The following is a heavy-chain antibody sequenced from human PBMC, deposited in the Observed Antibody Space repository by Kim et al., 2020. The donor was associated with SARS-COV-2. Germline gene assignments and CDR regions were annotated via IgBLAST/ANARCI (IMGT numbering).Heavy chain of an antibody. CDR2: IYYSGST. D-gene: IGHD6-13*01. Sequence: SETLSLTCTVSGGSIGSGGYYWSWIRQHPGKGLEWIGYIYYSGSTYYNPSLRSRVTISVDTSKNQFSLKLSSVTAGDTAVYYCARDPGLVFGSCSSWYWFDPWGQGSLVTVSS. V-gene: IGHV4-31*03. CDR1: GGSIGSGGYY. CDR3: ARDPGLVFGSCSSWYWFDP. J-gene: IGHJ5*02.